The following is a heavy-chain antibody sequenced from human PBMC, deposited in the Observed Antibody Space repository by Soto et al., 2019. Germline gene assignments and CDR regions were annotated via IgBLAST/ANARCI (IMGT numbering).Heavy chain of an antibody. D-gene: IGHD3-3*01. V-gene: IGHV3-23*01. CDR3: AQGPLGYGTSIFAY. CDR1: GFTFSNHA. J-gene: IGHJ4*02. Sequence: GGSLRLSCVGSGFTFSNHAMSWVRQAPGKGLEWVSAISDGGGSTYYADSVKGRFTISRDNSKSTLFLQMNSLRAEDTAVYYCAQGPLGYGTSIFAYWGQGTLVTVSS. CDR2: ISDGGGST.